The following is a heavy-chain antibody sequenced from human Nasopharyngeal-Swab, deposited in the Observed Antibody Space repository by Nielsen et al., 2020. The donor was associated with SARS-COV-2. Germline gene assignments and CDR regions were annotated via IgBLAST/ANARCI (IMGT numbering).Heavy chain of an antibody. Sequence: ASVNVSCKASGYTFTSYAMNWVRQAPAQGLEWMGWINTNTGNPTYSQGFTEPFVFPFDTSVSTAYLKICSLKAEDTAVYYCARTGRMGAYPNPYYYYYYMDVWGKGTTVTVSS. CDR2: INTNTGNP. CDR1: GYTFTSYA. J-gene: IGHJ6*03. CDR3: ARTGRMGAYPNPYYYYYYMDV. D-gene: IGHD1-26*01. V-gene: IGHV7-4-1*01.